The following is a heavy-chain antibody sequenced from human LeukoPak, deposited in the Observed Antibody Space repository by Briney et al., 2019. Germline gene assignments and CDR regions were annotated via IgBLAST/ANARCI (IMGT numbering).Heavy chain of an antibody. J-gene: IGHJ4*02. Sequence: GESLKISCKGSGYSFTNYWIAWVRQMPGKGLEWMGIIYPGDSDIRYSPSIQGQVTISADKSISTAYLQWSSLMASDTAMYFCARFDDASSGFYYYDYWGQGTLVTVSS. CDR2: IYPGDSDI. CDR1: GYSFTNYW. D-gene: IGHD3-22*01. CDR3: ARFDDASSGFYYYDY. V-gene: IGHV5-51*01.